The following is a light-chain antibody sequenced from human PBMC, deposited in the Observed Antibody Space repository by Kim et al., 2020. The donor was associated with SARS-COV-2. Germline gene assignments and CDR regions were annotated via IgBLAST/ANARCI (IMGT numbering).Light chain of an antibody. V-gene: IGLV3-21*04. CDR3: QVWDSSSDHPWV. J-gene: IGLJ2*01. CDR2: YDS. Sequence: PGETAMITCGGNNIGSKSVDWYQQKPDQAPVLVIYYDSDRPSGIPERFSGSNSGNTATLTISRVEAGDEADYYCQVWDSSSDHPWVFGGGTQLTVL. CDR1: NIGSKS.